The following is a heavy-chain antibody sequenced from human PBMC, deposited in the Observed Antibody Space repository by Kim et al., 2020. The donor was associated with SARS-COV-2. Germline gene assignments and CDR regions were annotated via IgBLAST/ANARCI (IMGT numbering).Heavy chain of an antibody. CDR1: GGYISSYY. V-gene: IGHV4-59*01. D-gene: IGHD4-4*01. CDR2: IYYSGST. J-gene: IGHJ4*02. CDR3: ATRTSWGYSNYDGDYFDY. Sequence: SETLSLTCTVSGGYISSYYWSWIRQPPGKGLEWIGYIYYSGSTNYNPSLKSRVTISVDTSKNQFSLKLSSVTAADTAVYYCATRTSWGYSNYDGDYFDYWGQGTLVTVSS.